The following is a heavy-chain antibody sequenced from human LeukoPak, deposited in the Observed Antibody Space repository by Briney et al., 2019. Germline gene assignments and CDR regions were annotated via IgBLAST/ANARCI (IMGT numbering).Heavy chain of an antibody. J-gene: IGHJ4*02. D-gene: IGHD6-19*01. CDR1: GFTFSSYA. Sequence: GGSLRLSCAASGFTFSSYAMSWVRQAPGKGLEWVSAISGNGGSTYYADSVKGRFTISRDNSKNTLYLQMNSLRAEDTAVYYCAKAPIAVAGTFCDYWGQGTLVTVSS. V-gene: IGHV3-23*01. CDR2: ISGNGGST. CDR3: AKAPIAVAGTFCDY.